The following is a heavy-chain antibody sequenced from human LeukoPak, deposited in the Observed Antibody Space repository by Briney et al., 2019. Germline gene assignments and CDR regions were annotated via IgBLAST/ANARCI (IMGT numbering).Heavy chain of an antibody. CDR3: ARALGYCSSTSC. Sequence: SVKVSCKASVGTFSSYAISWVRQAPGQGLEWMGGIIPIFGTANYAQKFQGRVTITTYESTSTAYMELSSLRSEDTAVYYCARALGYCSSTSCWGQGTLVTVSS. CDR1: VGTFSSYA. CDR2: IIPIFGTA. V-gene: IGHV1-69*05. D-gene: IGHD2-2*01. J-gene: IGHJ4*02.